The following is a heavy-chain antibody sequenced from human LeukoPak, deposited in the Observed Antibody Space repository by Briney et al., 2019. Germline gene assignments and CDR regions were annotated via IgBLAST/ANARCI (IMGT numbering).Heavy chain of an antibody. V-gene: IGHV4-34*01. CDR2: INHSGST. CDR1: GFTFSSYW. CDR3: ARHGYCSGGSCYSPDTPIDY. J-gene: IGHJ4*02. D-gene: IGHD2-15*01. Sequence: GSLRLSCAASGFTFSSYWMSWVRQAPGKGLEWIGEINHSGSTNYNPSLKSRVTISVDTSKNQFSLKLSSVTAADTAVYYCARHGYCSGGSCYSPDTPIDYWGQGTLVTVSS.